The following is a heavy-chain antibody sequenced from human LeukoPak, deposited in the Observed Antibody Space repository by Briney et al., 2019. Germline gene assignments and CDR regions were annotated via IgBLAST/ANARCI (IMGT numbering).Heavy chain of an antibody. CDR3: ARPPAYSSGWSRRGPRGYFDY. CDR2: VDHTGST. Sequence: SETLSLTCTVSDDSITMYYWTWIRQPPGKGLEWIGYVDHTGSTKFNPSLNGRVSISRDTSNNFFSLKLSSVTAADTAVYYCARPPAYSSGWSRRGPRGYFDYWGQGTLVTVSS. J-gene: IGHJ4*02. V-gene: IGHV4-59*12. CDR1: DDSITMYY. D-gene: IGHD6-19*01.